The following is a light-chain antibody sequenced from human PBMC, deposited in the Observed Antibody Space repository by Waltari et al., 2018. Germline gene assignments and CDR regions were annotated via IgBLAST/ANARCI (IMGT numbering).Light chain of an antibody. Sequence: SNELPQPPSVSVSPGQTARTTCPGDALPTQYAFWYQQKPGLAPVLVIYNDKERPQGIPERFSASSSGTTVTLTISGVQAEDEADYYCQSADSSGGDVVFGGGTKLSVL. CDR2: NDK. CDR1: ALPTQY. V-gene: IGLV3-25*03. J-gene: IGLJ2*01. CDR3: QSADSSGGDVV.